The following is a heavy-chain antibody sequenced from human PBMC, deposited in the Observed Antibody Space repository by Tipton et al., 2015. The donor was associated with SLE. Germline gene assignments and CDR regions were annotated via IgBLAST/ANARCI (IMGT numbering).Heavy chain of an antibody. Sequence: LRLSCTVSGGSISSYYWSWIRQPPGKGLAWFGYIYYSGSTNYNPSLKRRVTISVDTSKNQFSLMLSSVTAADTAVYYCARDRQTGYCISTSCYTRAFDIWGQGTMVTVSS. CDR1: GGSISSYY. D-gene: IGHD2-2*02. V-gene: IGHV4-59*01. CDR3: ARDRQTGYCISTSCYTRAFDI. J-gene: IGHJ3*02. CDR2: IYYSGST.